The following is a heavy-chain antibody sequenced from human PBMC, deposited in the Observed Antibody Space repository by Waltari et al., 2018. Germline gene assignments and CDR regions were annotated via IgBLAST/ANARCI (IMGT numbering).Heavy chain of an antibody. Sequence: QVQLVQSGAEVKKPGSSVKVSCKASGGTFSSYAISWVRQAPGQGLEWMGGIIPIFGSANYAQKFHGRVTITADESTSTAYMELSSLRSEDTAVYYCARSREELLPFDYWGQGTLVTVSS. CDR3: ARSREELLPFDY. D-gene: IGHD1-26*01. J-gene: IGHJ4*02. CDR2: IIPIFGSA. CDR1: GGTFSSYA. V-gene: IGHV1-69*13.